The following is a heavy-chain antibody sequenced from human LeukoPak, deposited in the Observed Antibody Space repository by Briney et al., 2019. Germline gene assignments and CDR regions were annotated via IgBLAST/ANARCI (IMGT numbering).Heavy chain of an antibody. D-gene: IGHD2-21*02. CDR1: GFTFSDYG. CDR3: AKDLNLYCDGDCSLVDH. V-gene: IGHV3-30*18. J-gene: IGHJ4*02. Sequence: GRSLRLSCAASGFTFSDYGMHWVRQAPGKGLEWVAVISFDGSKEAFADSVKGRFTISRDNSKNTLYLQMNSLRVEDTAFYYCAKDLNLYCDGDCSLVDHWGQGTLVTVSS. CDR2: ISFDGSKE.